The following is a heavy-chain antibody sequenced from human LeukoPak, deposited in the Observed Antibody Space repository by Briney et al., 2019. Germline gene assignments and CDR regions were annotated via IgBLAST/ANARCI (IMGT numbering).Heavy chain of an antibody. D-gene: IGHD6-19*01. CDR1: GFPLSNAW. CDR3: TTEGYSSGWWAAFDI. V-gene: IGHV3-15*01. Sequence: GGSLRLSCAASGFPLSNAWMSWVPQAPGKGLEWVGRIKSKSDGGTTDYAAPVKGRFTSTRDDSKNTLYLQMNSLKSEDTAVYYCTTEGYSSGWWAAFDIWGQGTMVTVSS. J-gene: IGHJ3*02. CDR2: IKSKSDGGTT.